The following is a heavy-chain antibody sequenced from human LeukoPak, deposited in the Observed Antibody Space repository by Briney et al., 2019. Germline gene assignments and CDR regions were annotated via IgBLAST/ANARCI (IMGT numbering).Heavy chain of an antibody. CDR1: GFTFSSYT. V-gene: IGHV3-21*04. D-gene: IGHD3-9*01. CDR2: ITSESAHI. Sequence: AGGSLRLSCAASGFTFSSYTMNWVRQAPGKGLDWASSITSESAHIFYADSVKGRFTISRDNSKNTLYLQMNSLRAEDTAVYYCAKLYDILTGYRGWFDYWGQGTLVTVSS. CDR3: AKLYDILTGYRGWFDY. J-gene: IGHJ4*02.